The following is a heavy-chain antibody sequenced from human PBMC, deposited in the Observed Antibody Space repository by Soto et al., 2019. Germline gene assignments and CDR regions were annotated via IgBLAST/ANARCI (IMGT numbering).Heavy chain of an antibody. CDR1: GFTFSSYA. CDR3: AREYDYVWGSYRYGMDV. D-gene: IGHD3-16*02. Sequence: EVQLLESGGGLVQPGGSLRLSCAASGFTFSSYAMSWVRQAPGTGLEWVSAIGGSGDNTHYAHSVKGRFTISRDNSKNTLYLQMNSLRAEDTAVYYCAREYDYVWGSYRYGMDVWGQGTTVTVSS. V-gene: IGHV3-23*01. CDR2: IGGSGDNT. J-gene: IGHJ6*02.